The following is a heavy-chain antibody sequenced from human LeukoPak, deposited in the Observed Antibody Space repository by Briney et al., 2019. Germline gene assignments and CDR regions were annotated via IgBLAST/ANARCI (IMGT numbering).Heavy chain of an antibody. Sequence: PSETLSLTCAVYGGSFSGYYWSWIRQPPGKGLEWIGEINHSGSTNYNPSLKSRVTISVDTSKNQFSLKLSSVTAADTAVYYCARGRLLWFGELSPDYYYYGMDVWGQGTTVTVSS. D-gene: IGHD3-10*01. J-gene: IGHJ6*02. CDR1: GGSFSGYY. CDR3: ARGRLLWFGELSPDYYYYGMDV. V-gene: IGHV4-34*01. CDR2: INHSGST.